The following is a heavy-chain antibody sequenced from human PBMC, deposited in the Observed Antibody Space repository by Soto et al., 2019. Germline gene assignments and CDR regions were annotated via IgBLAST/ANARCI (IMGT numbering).Heavy chain of an antibody. D-gene: IGHD1-1*01. V-gene: IGHV4-4*07. Sequence: SETLSLTCTVSGASISGFYRSWIRKSAGKGLEWIVRIYATGTTDYNPSLKSRVMMSVDTSKKQFSVKLRSVTAADTAVYYCVRDGTKTLRDWFDPWGQGISVTVSS. CDR3: VRDGTKTLRDWFDP. CDR2: IYATGTT. J-gene: IGHJ5*02. CDR1: GASISGFY.